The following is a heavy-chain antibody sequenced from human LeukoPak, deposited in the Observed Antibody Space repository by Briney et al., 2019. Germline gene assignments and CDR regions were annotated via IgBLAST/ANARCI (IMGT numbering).Heavy chain of an antibody. J-gene: IGHJ4*02. CDR3: ARDRYCSGGSCYAFFDY. Sequence: ASVKVSCKASGYTFNGYYMHWVGQAPGQGLEWMGWINPNSGGTNYAQQFQGRLTMTRDTSISTAYMELSRLRSDDAAVYYCARDRYCSGGSCYAFFDYWGQGTLVTVSS. D-gene: IGHD2-15*01. CDR2: INPNSGGT. CDR1: GYTFNGYY. V-gene: IGHV1-2*02.